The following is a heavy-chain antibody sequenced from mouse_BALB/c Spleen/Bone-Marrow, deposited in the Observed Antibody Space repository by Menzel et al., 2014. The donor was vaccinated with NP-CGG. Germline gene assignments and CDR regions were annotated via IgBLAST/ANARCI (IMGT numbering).Heavy chain of an antibody. CDR1: GYTFTTYT. Sequence: VQGVESGAELARPGASVKMSCRASGYTFTTYTMHWVKQRPGQGLEWIGYINPSSGYTYYNQKFKDKATLTADKSSSAAYLLLSSLTSEDSAVYYCARVYGNYDAMGYWGQGTSVTVSS. V-gene: IGHV1-4*01. CDR3: ARVYGNYDAMGY. D-gene: IGHD2-1*01. CDR2: INPSSGYT. J-gene: IGHJ4*01.